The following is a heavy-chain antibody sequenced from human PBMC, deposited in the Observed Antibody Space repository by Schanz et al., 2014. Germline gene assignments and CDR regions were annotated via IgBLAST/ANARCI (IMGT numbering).Heavy chain of an antibody. J-gene: IGHJ3*01. CDR2: INPNSGGT. D-gene: IGHD3-3*01. CDR3: ARTASHDVWRGYIPHYAFDL. V-gene: IGHV1-2*06. Sequence: QVQLVQSGAEVKKPGASVKVSCKASGHPFTAYYMHWVRQAPGQGLEWMGRINPNSGGTNYAQKFQGRVTMTSDTSITTVYMEVNSLTSDDTAVFYCARTASHDVWRGYIPHYAFDLWGQGTVVIVSS. CDR1: GHPFTAYY.